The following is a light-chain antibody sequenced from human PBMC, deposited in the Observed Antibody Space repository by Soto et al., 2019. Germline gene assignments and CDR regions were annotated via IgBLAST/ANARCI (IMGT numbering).Light chain of an antibody. CDR1: QSISSY. Sequence: DIQMTKSPSSLSASVGDRVTITCRASQSISSYINWYQQKPGKALKLMIYAASSLQRGVPSRFSGSASRTDFTLTISILQPEDFATYYCQQSYSTPWTFGQGTKVDIK. V-gene: IGKV1-39*01. J-gene: IGKJ1*01. CDR2: AAS. CDR3: QQSYSTPWT.